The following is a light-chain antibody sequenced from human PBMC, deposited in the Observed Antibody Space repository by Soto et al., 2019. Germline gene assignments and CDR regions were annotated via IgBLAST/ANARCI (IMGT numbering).Light chain of an antibody. CDR1: QSVGRNY. J-gene: IGKJ1*01. CDR2: AAS. CDR3: QQYGTSPWA. V-gene: IGKV3-20*01. Sequence: EIVLTQFPGTLSLSPGERATLSCRASQSVGRNYVAWYQQKPGQAPRAIIYAASNRASGIPDRVSGIGSGSDVTLTISRLELEDFAVYYCQQYGTSPWAFGQGIKVEIK.